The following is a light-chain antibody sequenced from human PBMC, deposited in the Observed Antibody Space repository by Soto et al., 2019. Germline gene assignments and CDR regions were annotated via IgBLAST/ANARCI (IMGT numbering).Light chain of an antibody. V-gene: IGKV3-11*01. CDR3: QQRSNGPRA. J-gene: IGKJ5*01. CDR2: DAS. Sequence: EIGLTPSPATLSLSPGERATLSCRDSQSVSSYLAWYKQKPGQAPRLLSYDASNRATGIPARFSGSGSGTDFTVTSSSLEPEDFAVYYCQQRSNGPRAFGQGTRLEIK. CDR1: QSVSSY.